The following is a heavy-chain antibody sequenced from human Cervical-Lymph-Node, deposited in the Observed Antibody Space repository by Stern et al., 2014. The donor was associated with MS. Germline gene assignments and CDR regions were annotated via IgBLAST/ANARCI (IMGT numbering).Heavy chain of an antibody. CDR3: ATKAFQS. V-gene: IGHV1-69-2*01. CDR1: GYTFTHYY. Sequence: EVQLVQSGTEVKKPGATVKISCKVSGYTFTHYYVHWVKQAPGKGLEWMGLDDPNDGHSLYADQFRGRVTITADTSTETSYMELASLKSEDAAVYYCATKAFQSWGQGTLVIVSP. J-gene: IGHJ1*01. D-gene: IGHD2/OR15-2a*01. CDR2: DDPNDGHS.